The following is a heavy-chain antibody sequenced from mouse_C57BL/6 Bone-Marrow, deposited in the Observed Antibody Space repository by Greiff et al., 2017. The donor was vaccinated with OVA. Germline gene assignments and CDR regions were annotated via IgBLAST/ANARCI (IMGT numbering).Heavy chain of an antibody. CDR3: ARHGYGYFDV. Sequence: EVKLMESGGDLVKPGGSLKLSCAASGFTFSSYGMSWVRQTPDKRLEWVATISSGGSYTSYPDSVQGRFTISRDNAKNTLYLPMSIVKAEDTAMYYCARHGYGYFDVWGTGTTVTVSA. V-gene: IGHV5-6*01. CDR1: GFTFSSYG. CDR2: ISSGGSYT. J-gene: IGHJ1*03.